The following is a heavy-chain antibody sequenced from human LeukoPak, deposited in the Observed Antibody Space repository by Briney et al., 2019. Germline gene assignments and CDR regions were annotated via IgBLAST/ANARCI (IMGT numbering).Heavy chain of an antibody. V-gene: IGHV4-59*08. CDR2: IYYSGST. Sequence: PSETLSLTCTVSGGSISSYYWSWIRQPPGKGLEWSGYIYYSGSTNYNPSLKSRVTISVDTSKKQFSLKLSSVTAADTAVYYCARMDFWSGYGFDYWGQGTLVTVSS. CDR3: ARMDFWSGYGFDY. CDR1: GGSISSYY. D-gene: IGHD3-3*01. J-gene: IGHJ4*02.